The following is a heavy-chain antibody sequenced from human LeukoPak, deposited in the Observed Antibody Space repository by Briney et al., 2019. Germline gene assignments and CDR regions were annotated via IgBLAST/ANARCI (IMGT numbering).Heavy chain of an antibody. D-gene: IGHD3-22*01. CDR2: ISAYNGNT. CDR3: ARGTSSYYYDNGY. Sequence: ASVKVSCTASGYTFTSYGIIWVRQPPGQGLEWMGWISAYNGNTNYAQKLQGRVTMTTDTCTSTAYMELRSLRLDDTAVYYCARGTSSYYYDNGYWGQGTLVTVSS. CDR1: GYTFTSYG. V-gene: IGHV1-18*01. J-gene: IGHJ4*02.